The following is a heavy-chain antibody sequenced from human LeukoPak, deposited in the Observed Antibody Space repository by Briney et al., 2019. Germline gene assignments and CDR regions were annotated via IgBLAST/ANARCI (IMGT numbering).Heavy chain of an antibody. CDR2: IKQDGSEK. CDR3: ARGLEALEWTTDYYYYGMDV. Sequence: GGSLRLSCAAFGFTFSSYWMSWVRQAPGKGLEWVANIKQDGSEKYYVDSVKGRFTISRDNAKNSLYLQMNSLRAEDTAVYYCARGLEALEWTTDYYYYGMDVWGQGTTVTVSS. CDR1: GFTFSSYW. D-gene: IGHD3-3*01. V-gene: IGHV3-7*01. J-gene: IGHJ6*02.